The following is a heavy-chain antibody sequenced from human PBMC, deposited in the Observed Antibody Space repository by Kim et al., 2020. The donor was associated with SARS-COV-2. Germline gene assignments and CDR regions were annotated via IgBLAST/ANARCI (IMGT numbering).Heavy chain of an antibody. V-gene: IGHV4-39*01. Sequence: SETLSLTCTVSGGSISSSSYYWGWIRQPPGKGLEWIGSIYYSGSTYYNPSLKSRVTISVDTSKNQFSLKLSSVTAADTAVYYCARTGLEYQLQDAFDIWGQGTMVAVSS. D-gene: IGHD2-2*01. J-gene: IGHJ3*02. CDR1: GGSISSSSYY. CDR3: ARTGLEYQLQDAFDI. CDR2: IYYSGST.